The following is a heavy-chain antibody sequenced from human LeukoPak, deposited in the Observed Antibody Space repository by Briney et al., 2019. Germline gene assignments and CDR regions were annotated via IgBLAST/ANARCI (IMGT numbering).Heavy chain of an antibody. CDR3: ARGESSSSFQYYYYYYMDV. CDR1: GFTFSIYS. D-gene: IGHD6-6*01. CDR2: ISSSSSYI. J-gene: IGHJ6*03. Sequence: GGSLRLSCAASGFTFSIYSMNWVRQAPGKGLEWVSSISSSSSYIYYADSVKGRFTISRDNAKNSLYLQMNSLRAEDTAVYYCARGESSSSFQYYYYYYMDVWGKGTTVTVSS. V-gene: IGHV3-21*04.